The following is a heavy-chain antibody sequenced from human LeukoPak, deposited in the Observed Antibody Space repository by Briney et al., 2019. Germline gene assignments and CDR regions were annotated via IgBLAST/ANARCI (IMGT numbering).Heavy chain of an antibody. V-gene: IGHV1-2*02. D-gene: IGHD2-21*02. CDR3: AINPRGDCGGDCYSYDNWFDP. Sequence: ASVKVSCKASGYTFTGYYIHWVRQAPGQGLEWMGWINPNSGGTNYAQKFQGRVTMTRDTSISTAYMELSRLRSDDTAVYYCAINPRGDCGGDCYSYDNWFDPWGQGTLVTVSS. CDR1: GYTFTGYY. J-gene: IGHJ5*02. CDR2: INPNSGGT.